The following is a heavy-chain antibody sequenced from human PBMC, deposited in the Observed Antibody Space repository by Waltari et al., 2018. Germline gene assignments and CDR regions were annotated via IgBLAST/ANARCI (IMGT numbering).Heavy chain of an antibody. CDR3: ARERTFDFWSDSETGAGYYYYGMDV. CDR2: IDTRGSI. Sequence: QVQLQESVPGLVQPSETLSLTCPVSGGPVSSYYWTWIRQPSGRGLDWIGRIDTRGSIDYNPSLKSRVTMSQDTSKNQLSLKLSSVTAADTAVYYCARERTFDFWSDSETGAGYYYYGMDVWGQGTTVTVS. CDR1: GGPVSSYY. J-gene: IGHJ6*02. V-gene: IGHV4-4*07. D-gene: IGHD3-3*01.